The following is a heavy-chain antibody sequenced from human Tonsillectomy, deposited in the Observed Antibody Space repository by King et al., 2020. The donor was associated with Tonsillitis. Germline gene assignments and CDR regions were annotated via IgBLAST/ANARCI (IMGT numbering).Heavy chain of an antibody. V-gene: IGHV3-21*01. CDR1: GFTFSSYS. J-gene: IGHJ4*02. CDR3: AGDQYCGGECYSSRFDY. Sequence: VQLVESGGGLVKPGGSLRLSCAASGFTFSSYSMNWVRQAPGKGLEWVSSIISSSSYIYYADSVKGRFTISRDNAKNSLYLQMNSLRAGDTAWYYCAGDQYCGGECYSSRFDYWGQGTLVTVSS. D-gene: IGHD2-21*01. CDR2: IISSSSYI.